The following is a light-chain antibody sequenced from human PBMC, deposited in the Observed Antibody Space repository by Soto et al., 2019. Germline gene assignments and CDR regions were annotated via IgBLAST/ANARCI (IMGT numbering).Light chain of an antibody. CDR1: QSVSSY. CDR2: DAS. Sequence: EIVLTQSPATLSLSPGERVTLSCRASQSVSSYLAWYQQKPGQAPRLLIYDASNRATGIPARFSGSGSGTEFTLTISRLEPEDSAFYYCQQRSNWPPGVTFGPGTKVDIK. V-gene: IGKV3-11*01. J-gene: IGKJ3*01. CDR3: QQRSNWPPGVT.